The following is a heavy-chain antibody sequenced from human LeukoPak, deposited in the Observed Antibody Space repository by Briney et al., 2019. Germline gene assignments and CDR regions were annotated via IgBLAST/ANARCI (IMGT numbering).Heavy chain of an antibody. D-gene: IGHD6-13*01. CDR2: INPNSGGT. Sequence: ASVKVSCKASGYTFTGYYMHWVRQAPGQGLEWMGWINPNSGGTNYAQKFQGGVTMTRDTSISTAYMELSRLRSDDTAVYYCARSIAAAGTGFDYWGQGTLVTVSS. V-gene: IGHV1-2*02. CDR1: GYTFTGYY. J-gene: IGHJ4*02. CDR3: ARSIAAAGTGFDY.